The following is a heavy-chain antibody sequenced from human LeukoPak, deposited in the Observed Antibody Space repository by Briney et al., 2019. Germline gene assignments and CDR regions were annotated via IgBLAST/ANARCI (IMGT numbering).Heavy chain of an antibody. V-gene: IGHV3-74*01. CDR3: ATPGIRDQYDFDS. CDR1: KVTFSNYW. J-gene: IGHJ4*02. CDR2: INTDGTTT. Sequence: PGGSLRLSCTASKVTFSNYWMHWVRQAPGKGLVWVSRINTDGTTTNYADSVRGRFTISRVNAKNTLYLQMNSLRAEDTALYYCATPGIRDQYDFDSWGQGTLVTVSS. D-gene: IGHD6-13*01.